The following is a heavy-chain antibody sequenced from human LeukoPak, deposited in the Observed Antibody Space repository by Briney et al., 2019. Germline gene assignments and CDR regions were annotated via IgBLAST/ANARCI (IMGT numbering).Heavy chain of an antibody. Sequence: PSETLSLTCTVSGGSISSSSYYWGWIRQPPGKGLEWIGSIYYSGSTYYNPSLKSRVTISVDTSKNQFSLKLSSVTAADTAVYYCARDSYYYGSGRLPYYYYYMDVWGKGTTVTISS. CDR2: IYYSGST. CDR1: GGSISSSSYY. D-gene: IGHD3-10*01. J-gene: IGHJ6*03. V-gene: IGHV4-39*02. CDR3: ARDSYYYGSGRLPYYYYYMDV.